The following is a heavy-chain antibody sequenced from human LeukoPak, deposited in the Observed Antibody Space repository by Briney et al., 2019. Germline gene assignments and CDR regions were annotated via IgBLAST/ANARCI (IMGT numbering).Heavy chain of an antibody. CDR1: GFTFSSYA. CDR2: ISGSGGST. D-gene: IGHD2-2*01. Sequence: GGSLRLSCAASGFTFSSYAMSWVRQAPGKGLEWVSAISGSGGSTSYADSVKGRLTISRDNSKNTLYLQMNSLRAEDTAVYYCAKSGPYCSSTTCNYFDYWGQGTLVTVSS. CDR3: AKSGPYCSSTTCNYFDY. V-gene: IGHV3-23*01. J-gene: IGHJ4*02.